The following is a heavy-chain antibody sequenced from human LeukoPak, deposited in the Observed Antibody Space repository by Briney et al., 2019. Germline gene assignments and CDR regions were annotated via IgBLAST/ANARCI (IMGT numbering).Heavy chain of an antibody. J-gene: IGHJ4*02. D-gene: IGHD1-26*01. CDR3: ASDPWEGRGLLDH. Sequence: GGSLRLSCAASGFSFSDYSMNWIRQAPGKGLEWVASISSSSRYIHYADSVKGRFTISRDNARNSLYLRMNSLRAEDTSLYYCASDPWEGRGLLDHWGQGTLVTVSS. V-gene: IGHV3-21*06. CDR1: GFSFSDYS. CDR2: ISSSSRYI.